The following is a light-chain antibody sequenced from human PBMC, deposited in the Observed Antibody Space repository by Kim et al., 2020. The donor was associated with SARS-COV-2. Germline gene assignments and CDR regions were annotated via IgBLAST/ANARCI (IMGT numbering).Light chain of an antibody. CDR2: QDS. J-gene: IGLJ3*02. V-gene: IGLV3-1*01. CDR3: QAWDSSTAV. Sequence: VSPGQTASINCSGDKLGDKNASWYQQKPGQPPVLVIYQDSKRPSGIPERFSGSNSGNTATLTISGTQAMDEADYYCQAWDSSTAVFGGGTQLTVL. CDR1: KLGDKN.